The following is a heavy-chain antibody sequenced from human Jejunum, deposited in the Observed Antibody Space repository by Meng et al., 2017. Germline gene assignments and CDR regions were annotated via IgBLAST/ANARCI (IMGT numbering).Heavy chain of an antibody. CDR3: AKKQLVSGYAAFDY. CDR2: ISDSGGAT. CDR1: GFTLSYT. V-gene: IGHV3-23*01. Sequence: GESLKISCAASGFTLSYTMSWVRQAPGKGLELVSTISDSGGATYYADSVKGRFTISRDNSKNTLYLQMNSLRVEDTALYYCAKKQLVSGYAAFDYWGQGTLVTVSS. D-gene: IGHD3-22*01. J-gene: IGHJ4*02.